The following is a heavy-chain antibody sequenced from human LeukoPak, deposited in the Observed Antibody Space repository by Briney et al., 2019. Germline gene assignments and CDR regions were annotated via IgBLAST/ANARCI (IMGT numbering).Heavy chain of an antibody. V-gene: IGHV3-11*06. CDR1: GFTFSDYY. CDR3: ARDPTVTPGYGMDV. Sequence: GGSLRLSCAASGFTFSDYYMSWIRQAPGKGLEWVSSISSSSSYIYYADSVKGRFTISRDNAKNSLYLQMNSLRAEDTAVYYCARDPTVTPGYGMDVWGQGTTVTVSS. CDR2: ISSSSSYI. D-gene: IGHD4-23*01. J-gene: IGHJ6*02.